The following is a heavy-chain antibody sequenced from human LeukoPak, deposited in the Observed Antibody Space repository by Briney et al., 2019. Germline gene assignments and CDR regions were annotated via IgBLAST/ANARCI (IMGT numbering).Heavy chain of an antibody. Sequence: GGSLRLSCAASGFTFSGSAIHWVRQSSGKRLEWVGQIDKKDKGYATATAYATSVKGRFTISRDDSINTAYLQMKSLKTEDTALYYRTRYSGTYNWFEPWGQGTLVTVSS. CDR3: TRYSGTYNWFEP. V-gene: IGHV3-73*01. D-gene: IGHD1-26*01. J-gene: IGHJ5*02. CDR2: IDKKDKGYATAT. CDR1: GFTFSGSA.